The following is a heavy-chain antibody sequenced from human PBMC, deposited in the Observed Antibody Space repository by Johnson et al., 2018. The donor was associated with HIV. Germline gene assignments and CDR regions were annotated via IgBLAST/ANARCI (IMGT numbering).Heavy chain of an antibody. CDR1: GFTVSSNY. V-gene: IGHV3-53*01. Sequence: VQLVESGGGLVKPGVSLRLSCAASGFTVSSNYMSWVRQAPGKGLEWVSVIYSGGSTYYADSVKGRFTISRDNSKNTLYLQMNSLRAEDTAVYYCARVPLDDWHSDAFDIWGQGTMVTVSS. J-gene: IGHJ3*02. CDR2: IYSGGST. CDR3: ARVPLDDWHSDAFDI. D-gene: IGHD1-1*01.